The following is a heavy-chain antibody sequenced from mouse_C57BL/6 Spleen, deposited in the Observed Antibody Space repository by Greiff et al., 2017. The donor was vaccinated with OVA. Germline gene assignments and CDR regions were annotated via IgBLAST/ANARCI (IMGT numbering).Heavy chain of an antibody. D-gene: IGHD2-5*01. CDR1: GFSLTSYG. CDR2: IWSGGST. CDR3: AREGDSNYNLDY. V-gene: IGHV2-2*01. Sequence: QVQLQQSGPGLVQPSQSLSITCTVSGFSLTSYGVHWVRQSPGKGLEWLGVIWSGGSTDYNAAFISRLSISKDNSKSQVFFKMNRLQADDTAIYYCAREGDSNYNLDYWGQGTTLTVSS. J-gene: IGHJ2*01.